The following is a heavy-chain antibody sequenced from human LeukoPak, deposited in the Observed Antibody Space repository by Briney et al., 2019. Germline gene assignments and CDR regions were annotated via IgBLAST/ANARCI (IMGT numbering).Heavy chain of an antibody. CDR1: GGSISSYY. CDR3: ASKVTTPFDY. J-gene: IGHJ4*02. Sequence: ASETLSLTCTVSGGSISSYYWSWIRQPPGKGLEWIGYIYYSGSTNYNPSLESRVTISVDTSKNQFSLKLSSVTAADTAVYYCASKVTTPFDYWGQGTLVTVSS. CDR2: IYYSGST. D-gene: IGHD4-17*01. V-gene: IGHV4-59*08.